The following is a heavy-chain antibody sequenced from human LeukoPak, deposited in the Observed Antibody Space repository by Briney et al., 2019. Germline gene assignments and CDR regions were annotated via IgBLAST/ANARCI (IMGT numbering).Heavy chain of an antibody. CDR1: GFTFSTFA. CDR3: VKTMMTFGGVIRTDAFDI. D-gene: IGHD3-16*01. CDR2: INNNGDST. V-gene: IGHV3-64D*06. Sequence: GGSLRLSCSASGFTFSTFAMHWVRQAPGKRLEYVSGINNNGDSTYYSDSVKARLTISRDNSKNTLFLQMASLRAEDTAVYYCVKTMMTFGGVIRTDAFDIWGQGTMVIVS. J-gene: IGHJ3*02.